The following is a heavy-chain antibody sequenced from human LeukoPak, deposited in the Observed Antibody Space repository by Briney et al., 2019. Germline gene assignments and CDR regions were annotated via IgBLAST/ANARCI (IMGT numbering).Heavy chain of an antibody. CDR1: GVTFSSYA. V-gene: IGHV3-30*09. Sequence: GGSLRLSCAASGVTFSSYAMHWVRQAPGKGLEWVAVISYDGSNKYHADSVKGRFAISRDNSKNTLYLQMNSLRAEDTAVYYCARDPYYQLQRGYFDYWGQGTLVTVSS. D-gene: IGHD2-2*01. CDR2: ISYDGSNK. J-gene: IGHJ4*02. CDR3: ARDPYYQLQRGYFDY.